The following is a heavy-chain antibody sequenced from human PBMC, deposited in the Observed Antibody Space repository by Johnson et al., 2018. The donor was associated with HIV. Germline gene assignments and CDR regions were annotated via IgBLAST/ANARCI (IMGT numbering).Heavy chain of an antibody. CDR1: GFIVSNNY. J-gene: IGHJ3*02. V-gene: IGHV3-66*01. CDR3: ARDDLDNSGHLMAFDM. CDR2: LHRDGTT. Sequence: EKLVESGGGLVQPGGSLRLSCAASGFIVSNNYMTWVRQTPGKGLEWVSILHRDGTTYYADSVKGRFTISRDNSKNTLYLQMKRLRVEDTAVYYCARDDLDNSGHLMAFDMWGQGKMVTVSS. D-gene: IGHD1-26*01.